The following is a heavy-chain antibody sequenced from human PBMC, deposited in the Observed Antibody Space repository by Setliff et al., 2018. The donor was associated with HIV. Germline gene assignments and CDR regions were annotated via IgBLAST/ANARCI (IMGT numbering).Heavy chain of an antibody. V-gene: IGHV3-30*04. CDR3: ASGYSSSSPRRDY. D-gene: IGHD6-6*01. Sequence: GGSLRLSCAASGFTFGDYAIHWVRQAPGKGLEWVAVISYDGSYKNYAESVKGRFTISRDNAKNSLDLQIDSLRAEDTAVYYCASGYSSSSPRRDYWGQGTLVTAPQ. CDR1: GFTFGDYA. CDR2: ISYDGSYK. J-gene: IGHJ4*02.